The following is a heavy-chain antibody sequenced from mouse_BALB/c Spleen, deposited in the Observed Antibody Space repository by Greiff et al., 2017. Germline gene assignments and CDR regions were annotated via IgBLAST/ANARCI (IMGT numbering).Heavy chain of an antibody. Sequence: QVQLKESGPGLVQPSQSLSITCTVSGFSLTSYGVHWVRQSPGKGLEWLGVIWSGGSTDYNAAFISRLSISKDNSKSQVFFKMNSLQANDTAIYYCSRNDYDWYFDVWGAGTTVTVSS. J-gene: IGHJ1*01. CDR1: GFSLTSYG. CDR3: SRNDYDWYFDV. D-gene: IGHD2-4*01. CDR2: IWSGGST. V-gene: IGHV2-2*02.